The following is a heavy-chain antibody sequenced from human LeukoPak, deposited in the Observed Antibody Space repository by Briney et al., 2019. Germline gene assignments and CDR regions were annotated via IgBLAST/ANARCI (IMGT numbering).Heavy chain of an antibody. V-gene: IGHV3-23*01. J-gene: IGHJ1*01. CDR3: AKPYYYDSSGYLPEYFQH. CDR2: FSGSGGST. CDR1: GFTFSSYA. Sequence: GGSLRLSCAASGFTFSSYAMSWVRQAPGKGLDWVSAFSGSGGSTYYADSVKGRFTISRDNSKNTLYLQMNSLRAEDTAVYYCAKPYYYDSSGYLPEYFQHWGQGTLVTVSS. D-gene: IGHD3-22*01.